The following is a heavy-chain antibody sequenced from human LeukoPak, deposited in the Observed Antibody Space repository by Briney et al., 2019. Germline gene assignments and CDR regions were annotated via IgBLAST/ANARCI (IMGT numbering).Heavy chain of an antibody. CDR3: AREAYSSAYYFDY. D-gene: IGHD5-18*01. Sequence: ASVTVSCTASGYTFTSYAMNWVRQAPGQGLEWMGWINTNTGNPSYARGFTGRFVFSLDTSVSTAYLQISSLKAEDTAVYYCAREAYSSAYYFDYWGQGTLVTVSS. CDR2: INTNTGNP. J-gene: IGHJ4*02. V-gene: IGHV7-4-1*02. CDR1: GYTFTSYA.